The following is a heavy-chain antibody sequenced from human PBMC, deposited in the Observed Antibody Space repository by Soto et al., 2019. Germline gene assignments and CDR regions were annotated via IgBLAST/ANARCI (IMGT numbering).Heavy chain of an antibody. V-gene: IGHV3-23*01. CDR1: GFTFSSYA. D-gene: IGHD6-19*01. Sequence: GGSLRLSCAASGFTFSSYAMTWVRRAPGKGLEWVSAISGSGGTTYYADSVKGRFTISRDNSKNTLYLQMNSLRAGDTATYYCAKGSWPVAGIFDYWGQGTLVTVSS. CDR2: ISGSGGTT. J-gene: IGHJ4*02. CDR3: AKGSWPVAGIFDY.